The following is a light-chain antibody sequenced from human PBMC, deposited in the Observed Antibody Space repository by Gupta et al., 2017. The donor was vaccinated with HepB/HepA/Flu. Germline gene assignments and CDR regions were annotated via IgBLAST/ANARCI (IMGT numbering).Light chain of an antibody. CDR1: QSVSNNY. Sequence: EMVLTQSPGTLSLSPGERATLSCRATQSVSNNYLAWYQQKPGQAPRLLIYGASGRATGIPDRFSGSGSGTDFTLTISRLEPEDFAVYYCQQYGSSPRTFGQGTKVEIK. CDR3: QQYGSSPRT. J-gene: IGKJ1*01. CDR2: GAS. V-gene: IGKV3-20*01.